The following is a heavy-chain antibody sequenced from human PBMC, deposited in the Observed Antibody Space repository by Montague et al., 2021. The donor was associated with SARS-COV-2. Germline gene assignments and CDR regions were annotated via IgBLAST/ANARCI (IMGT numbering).Heavy chain of an antibody. Sequence: SETLSLTCTVSGGSISSSSYYWGWIRQPPGKGLEWIGSIYYSGSTYYNPSLKSRVTISVDTSKNQFSLKLSSVTAADTAVYYCARGYSGYEDQTGFDPGGQGTLVTVSS. V-gene: IGHV4-39*01. CDR2: IYYSGST. CDR1: GGSISSSSYY. CDR3: ARGYSGYEDQTGFDP. D-gene: IGHD5-12*01. J-gene: IGHJ5*02.